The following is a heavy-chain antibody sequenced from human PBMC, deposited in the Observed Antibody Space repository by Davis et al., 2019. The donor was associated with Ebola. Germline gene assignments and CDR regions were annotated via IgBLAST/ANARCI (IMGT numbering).Heavy chain of an antibody. Sequence: PSETLSLTCTVSGGSISSYYWSWIRQPPGKGLEWIGYIYYSGSTNYNPSLKSRVTISVDTSKNQFSLKLSSVTAADTAVYYCARVRWFGPLDYYYYGMDVWGQGTTVTVSS. J-gene: IGHJ6*02. V-gene: IGHV4-59*01. CDR1: GGSISSYY. CDR2: IYYSGST. CDR3: ARVRWFGPLDYYYYGMDV. D-gene: IGHD3-10*01.